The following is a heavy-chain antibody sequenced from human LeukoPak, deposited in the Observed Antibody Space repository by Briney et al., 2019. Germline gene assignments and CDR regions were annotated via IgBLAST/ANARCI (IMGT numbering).Heavy chain of an antibody. D-gene: IGHD5-12*01. CDR1: GYTFTSYY. CDR3: ARDSGCWMFDY. J-gene: IGHJ4*02. Sequence: AAVKVSCKASGYTFTSYYIHWVRQAPGQGLEWMGIINPSGDSTSYAQKFQGRVTMTRDTSTSTVYMELSSLRSEDAAVYYCARDSGCWMFDYWGQGTLVTVSS. CDR2: INPSGDST. V-gene: IGHV1-46*01.